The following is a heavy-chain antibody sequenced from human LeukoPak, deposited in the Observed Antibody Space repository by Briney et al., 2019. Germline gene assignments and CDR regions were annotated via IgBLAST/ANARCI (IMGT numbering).Heavy chain of an antibody. CDR2: IYHSVST. CDR3: ASHRGYSGYDFDY. Sequence: TSETLSLTCVVSGYSISSGYYWGWIRQPPGKGLGWIGSIYHSVSTYYKPSLKSRVTISVDTSKNQFSLKLSSVTAADTAVYYCASHRGYSGYDFDYWGQGTLVTVSS. V-gene: IGHV4-38-2*01. J-gene: IGHJ4*02. CDR1: GYSISSGYY. D-gene: IGHD5-12*01.